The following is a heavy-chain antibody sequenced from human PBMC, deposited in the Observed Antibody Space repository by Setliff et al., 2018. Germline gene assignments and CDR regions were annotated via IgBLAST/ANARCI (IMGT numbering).Heavy chain of an antibody. V-gene: IGHV4-34*01. Sequence: SETLSLTCAVYGGSFSGYYWSWIRQPPGKGLEWIGEINHSGSTNYNPSLKSRVAISVDTSKNQFSLKLSSVTAADTAVYYCARRSGWPNWFDPWGQGTLVTVSS. J-gene: IGHJ5*02. CDR2: INHSGST. CDR3: ARRSGWPNWFDP. D-gene: IGHD6-19*01. CDR1: GGSFSGYY.